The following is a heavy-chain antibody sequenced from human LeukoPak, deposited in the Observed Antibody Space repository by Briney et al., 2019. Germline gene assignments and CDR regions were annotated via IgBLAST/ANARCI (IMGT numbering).Heavy chain of an antibody. V-gene: IGHV3-23*01. CDR3: AKGYCSSTGCYCFDY. J-gene: IGHJ4*02. CDR1: GFTFYNYA. Sequence: GGSLRLSCAASGFTFYNYAMSWVRQAPGKGLEWVSAISGSGGSTYYADSVKGRFTISRDNSKNTLYLQMNSLRAEDTAVYYCAKGYCSSTGCYCFDYWGQGTLVTVSS. D-gene: IGHD2-2*01. CDR2: ISGSGGST.